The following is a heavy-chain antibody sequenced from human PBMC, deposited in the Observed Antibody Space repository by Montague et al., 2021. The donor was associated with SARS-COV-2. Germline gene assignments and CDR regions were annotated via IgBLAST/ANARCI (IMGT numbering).Heavy chain of an antibody. CDR1: GGSITRGGYY. D-gene: IGHD2-21*01. CDR3: ARDRGWGSRGAGYIDL. V-gene: IGHV4-31*03. Sequence: TLSLTCTVSGGSITRGGYYWTWIRQHPGKGLEWIGYIYHTGSTYYNPSLQSRLRTSVDTSKNEFSLTLTSVTAADTAIYYCARDRGWGSRGAGYIDLWGRGTLVTVSS. J-gene: IGHJ2*01. CDR2: IYHTGST.